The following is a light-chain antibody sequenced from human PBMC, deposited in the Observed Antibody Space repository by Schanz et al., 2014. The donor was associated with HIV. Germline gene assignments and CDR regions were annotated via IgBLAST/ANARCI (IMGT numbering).Light chain of an antibody. V-gene: IGLV2-14*03. CDR3: GAYTFASTPDL. J-gene: IGLJ1*01. Sequence: QSVLTQPASLSGSPGQSITISCTGTSIDVGGYDYVSWYQQHPDKAPRLIIYDVSNRPSGVSSRFSGSKSGSAASLTISGLQAEDEADYYCGAYTFASTPDLFGSGTKLTVL. CDR2: DVS. CDR1: SIDVGGYDY.